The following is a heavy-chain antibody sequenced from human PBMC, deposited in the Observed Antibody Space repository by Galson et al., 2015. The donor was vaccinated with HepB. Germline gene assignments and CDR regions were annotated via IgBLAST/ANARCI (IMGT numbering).Heavy chain of an antibody. D-gene: IGHD4-17*01. CDR1: GFTFSTYA. Sequence: SLRLSCAASGFTFSTYAMNWVRQTPGKGLEWVSAISDSGGSTYYADSVKGRFTISRDNSKNTLYLQMNSLRAEDTAVYYCAKFVYGDTYSFSYSGMAACGQRTTVTVSS. V-gene: IGHV3-23*01. CDR3: AKFVYGDTYSFSYSGMAA. CDR2: ISDSGGST. J-gene: IGHJ6*02.